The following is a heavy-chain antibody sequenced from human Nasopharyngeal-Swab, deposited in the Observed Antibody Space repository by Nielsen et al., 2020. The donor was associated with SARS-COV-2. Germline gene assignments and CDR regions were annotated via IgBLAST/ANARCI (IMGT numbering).Heavy chain of an antibody. CDR2: TRNKANSYTT. CDR1: GFTFSDHY. CDR3: ARGATIFGVVLGDSYGMDV. J-gene: IGHJ6*02. D-gene: IGHD3-3*01. V-gene: IGHV3-72*01. Sequence: GGSLRLSCAASGFTFSDHYMDWVRQAPGKGLEWVGRTRNKANSYTTEYAASVKGRFTISRDDSENSAYLQMNSLKTEDTAVYYCARGATIFGVVLGDSYGMDVWGQGTTVTVSS.